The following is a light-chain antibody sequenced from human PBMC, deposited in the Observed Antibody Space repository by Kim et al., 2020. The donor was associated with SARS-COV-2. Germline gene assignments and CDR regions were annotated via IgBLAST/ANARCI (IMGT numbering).Light chain of an antibody. Sequence: SYELTQPLSVSVALGQTARITCGGNNIVSKNVHWYQQKPGQAPVLVIYRDSNRPSGIPERFSGSNSGNTATLTISRAQAGDEADYYCQVWDSSVVFGGGTQLTVL. CDR1: NIVSKN. J-gene: IGLJ2*01. V-gene: IGLV3-9*01. CDR3: QVWDSSVV. CDR2: RDS.